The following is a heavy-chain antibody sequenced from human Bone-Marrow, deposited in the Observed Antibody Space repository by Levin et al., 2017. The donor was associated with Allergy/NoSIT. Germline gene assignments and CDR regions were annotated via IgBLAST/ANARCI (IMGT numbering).Heavy chain of an antibody. V-gene: IGHV3-7*01. CDR2: IKQDGDEK. CDR3: ARDPLAPFDY. Sequence: PGGSLRLSCAASGFTFSSYWMGWVRQAPGKGLEWVANIKQDGDEKHYVDSVKGRFTISRDNSKNTLYLQMNSLRAEDTAVYYCARDPLAPFDYWGQGTLVTVSS. J-gene: IGHJ4*02. CDR1: GFTFSSYW.